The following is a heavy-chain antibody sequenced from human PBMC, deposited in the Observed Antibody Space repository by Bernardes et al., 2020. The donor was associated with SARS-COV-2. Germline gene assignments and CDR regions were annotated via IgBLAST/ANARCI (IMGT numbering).Heavy chain of an antibody. J-gene: IGHJ4*02. CDR3: ARILFYCSSTSCYAGGQGDY. V-gene: IGHV1-18*01. CDR1: GYTFTIYG. D-gene: IGHD2-2*01. CDR2: ISVYNGNT. Sequence: ASVKVSCKASGYTFTIYGISWVRQAPGQGLEWMGWISVYNGNTNHAQKLQGRVTCTTDTSTSTAYMELRSLRSDDTAVYYCARILFYCSSTSCYAGGQGDYWGQGTLVTVSS.